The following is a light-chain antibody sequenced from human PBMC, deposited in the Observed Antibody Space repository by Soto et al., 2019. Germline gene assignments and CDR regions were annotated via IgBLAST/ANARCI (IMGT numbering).Light chain of an antibody. CDR3: QQYENWPRT. J-gene: IGKJ1*01. CDR2: GAS. CDR1: QNVNYN. Sequence: DIVMTQSPATLSLSPGESATLSCRASQNVNYNLAWYQQKPGQAPRHLIHGASSRATGIPARFSGSGSGTEFTLSISSLQSEDFAVYYCQQYENWPRTFGQGTKVEIK. V-gene: IGKV3-15*01.